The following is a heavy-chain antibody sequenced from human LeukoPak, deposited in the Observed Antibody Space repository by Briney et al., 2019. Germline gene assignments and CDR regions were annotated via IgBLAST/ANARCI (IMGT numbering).Heavy chain of an antibody. CDR1: GFTFSSYW. V-gene: IGHV3-74*01. D-gene: IGHD3-22*01. CDR2: INSDGSST. CDR3: ARASWDYYDSSGPPSTFDY. J-gene: IGHJ4*02. Sequence: GGSLRLSCAASGFTFSSYWMHWVRQAPGKGLVWVSRINSDGSSTSHADSVKGRFTISRDNAKNTLYLQMNSLRAEDTAVYYCARASWDYYDSSGPPSTFDYWGQGTLVTVSS.